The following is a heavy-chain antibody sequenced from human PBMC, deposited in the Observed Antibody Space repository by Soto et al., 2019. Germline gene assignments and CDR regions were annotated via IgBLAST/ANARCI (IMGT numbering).Heavy chain of an antibody. D-gene: IGHD6-6*01. V-gene: IGHV5-51*01. CDR2: IYPGDSDT. CDR1: EDIFTNYW. Sequence: GESLKISCKASEDIFTNYWIGWVRPMPGRGLEWMGIIYPGDSDTRYSPSFEGQVTFSVDKSINTAYLHLSTLKASDTAMFYCVRRRGYSSSGAFDYWAQGTLVTVS. CDR3: VRRRGYSSSGAFDY. J-gene: IGHJ4*02.